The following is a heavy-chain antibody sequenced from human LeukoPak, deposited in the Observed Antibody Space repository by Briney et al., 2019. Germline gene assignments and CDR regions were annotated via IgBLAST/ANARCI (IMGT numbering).Heavy chain of an antibody. CDR3: AADLGSSWTVWHFDL. CDR2: IVVGSGNT. D-gene: IGHD6-13*01. V-gene: IGHV1-58*02. J-gene: IGHJ2*01. CDR1: GFTFTSSA. Sequence: GTSVKVSCKASGFTFTSSAMQWVRQARGQRLEWIGWIVVGSGNTNYAQKSQERVTITRDMSTSTAYMELSSLRSEDTAVYYCAADLGSSWTVWHFDLWGRGTLVTVSS.